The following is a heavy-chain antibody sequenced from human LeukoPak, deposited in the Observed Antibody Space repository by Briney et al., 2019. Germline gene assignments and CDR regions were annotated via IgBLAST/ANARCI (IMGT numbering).Heavy chain of an antibody. CDR1: GFTFSDSW. J-gene: IGHJ6*02. Sequence: GGSLRLSCAASGFTFSDSWMSWVRQAPGRGLEWVANMNQDGSAKVYVDSVKGRFTISRDNARNSLYLQMSSLRPEDTAVYYCATYTHWVAGDVWGQGTTVTVSS. D-gene: IGHD3-16*01. CDR3: ATYTHWVAGDV. V-gene: IGHV3-7*01. CDR2: MNQDGSAK.